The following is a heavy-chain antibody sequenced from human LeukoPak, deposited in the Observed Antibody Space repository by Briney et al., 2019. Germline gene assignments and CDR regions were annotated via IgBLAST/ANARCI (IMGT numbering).Heavy chain of an antibody. J-gene: IGHJ4*02. Sequence: GGSLRLSCAASGFTFSSYGMPWVRQAPGKGLEWVAVISYDGSNKYYADSVKGRFTISRDNSKNTLYLQMNSLRAEDTAVYYCAKYSSGGGLYFDYWGQGTLVTVSS. CDR3: AKYSSGGGLYFDY. V-gene: IGHV3-30*18. CDR2: ISYDGSNK. CDR1: GFTFSSYG. D-gene: IGHD6-19*01.